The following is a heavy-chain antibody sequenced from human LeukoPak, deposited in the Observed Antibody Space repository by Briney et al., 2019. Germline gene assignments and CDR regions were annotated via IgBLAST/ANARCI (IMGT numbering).Heavy chain of an antibody. J-gene: IGHJ4*02. CDR1: GGSISPYY. CDR2: IYYSGTT. D-gene: IGHD2-15*01. Sequence: SETLSLTCSVSGGSISPYYWSWIRQPPGKGLEWIGYIYYSGTTNYNPSLQSRVTISVATSKNQFSLKLSSVTAADTALYYCARDRASAGGLDYWGQGTLVTVSS. V-gene: IGHV4-59*01. CDR3: ARDRASAGGLDY.